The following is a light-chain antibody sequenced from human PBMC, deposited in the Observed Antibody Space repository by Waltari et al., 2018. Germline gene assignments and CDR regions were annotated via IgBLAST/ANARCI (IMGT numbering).Light chain of an antibody. CDR2: AAS. CDR1: QSISSS. J-gene: IGKJ1*01. V-gene: IGKV1-39*01. Sequence: DIQMTQSPSSLSASVGDRLTITCRASQSISSSLNWYQQKPGKAPKVLIYAASNLQSGVPSRFSGGGSGTDFTLTISSLQPEDFATYYCQQRATFGQGTKVEIK. CDR3: QQRAT.